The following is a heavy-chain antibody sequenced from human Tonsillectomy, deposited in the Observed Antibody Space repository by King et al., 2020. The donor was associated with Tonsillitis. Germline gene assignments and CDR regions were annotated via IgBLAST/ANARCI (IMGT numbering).Heavy chain of an antibody. D-gene: IGHD3-22*01. CDR3: ARAHYYDSSGYYFFDY. V-gene: IGHV3-21*01. Sequence: VQLVESGGGLVKPGGSLRLACAASGFTFSTYSMNWVRQAPGKGLEGVSSISGSRNYIYYADSVKGRFTISRDNAKNSLYLQMNSLRAEGTAVYYCARAHYYDSSGYYFFDYWGQGTLVTVSS. CDR1: GFTFSTYS. CDR2: ISGSRNYI. J-gene: IGHJ4*02.